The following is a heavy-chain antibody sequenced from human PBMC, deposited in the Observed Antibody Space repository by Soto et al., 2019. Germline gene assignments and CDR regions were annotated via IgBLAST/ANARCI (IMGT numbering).Heavy chain of an antibody. D-gene: IGHD3-10*01. CDR3: AHRHRASGGLFDY. V-gene: IGHV2-5*02. CDR2: IYWDDDK. J-gene: IGHJ4*02. Sequence: QITLKESSPTLVKPTQTLTLTCTFSGFSLDTSGVAVGWIRQPPGKGLEWLSVIYWDDDKRSSPSLRSRLTITKDTSKNQVVLKMTNMDPADTATYYCAHRHRASGGLFDYWGQGTLVTVSS. CDR1: GFSLDTSGVA.